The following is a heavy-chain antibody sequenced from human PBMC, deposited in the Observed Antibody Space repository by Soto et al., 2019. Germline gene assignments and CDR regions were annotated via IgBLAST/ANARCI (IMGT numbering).Heavy chain of an antibody. V-gene: IGHV4-34*01. CDR1: GGSFSGYY. CDR2: INHSGST. D-gene: IGHD5-12*01. CDR3: ARGPRGYGSAAPVPFDY. Sequence: PSETLSLTCTVSGGSFSGYYWSWIRQPPGKGLEWIGEINHSGSTNYNPSLKSRVTISVDTSKNQFSLKLSSVTAADTAVYYCARGPRGYGSAAPVPFDYWGQGTLVTVSS. J-gene: IGHJ4*02.